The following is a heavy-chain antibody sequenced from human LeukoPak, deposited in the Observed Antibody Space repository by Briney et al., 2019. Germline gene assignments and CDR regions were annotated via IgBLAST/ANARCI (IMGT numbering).Heavy chain of an antibody. V-gene: IGHV3-30*04. CDR2: ISYDGSNK. Sequence: GGSLRLSCAASGFTFSSSAMHWVRQAPGKGLEWVALISYDGSNKYHADSVKGRFSISRDNSKNTLFLQMNSLRVEDTAVYYCARVGTSSLRDYFDYWGQGTLVTVSS. J-gene: IGHJ4*02. D-gene: IGHD3-10*01. CDR1: GFTFSSSA. CDR3: ARVGTSSLRDYFDY.